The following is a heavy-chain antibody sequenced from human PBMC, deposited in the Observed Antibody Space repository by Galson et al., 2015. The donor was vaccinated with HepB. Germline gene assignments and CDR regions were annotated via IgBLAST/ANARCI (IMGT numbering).Heavy chain of an antibody. V-gene: IGHV3-21*01. CDR2: ISSSSSYI. J-gene: IGHJ6*02. D-gene: IGHD3-3*01. Sequence: SLRLSCAASGFTFSSYSMNWVRQAPGKGLEWVSSISSSSSYIYYADSVKGRFTISRDNAKNSLYLQMNSLRAEDTAVYYCARDPIYYDFWSGYPRAAGYYDGMDVWGQGTTVTVSS. CDR1: GFTFSSYS. CDR3: ARDPIYYDFWSGYPRAAGYYDGMDV.